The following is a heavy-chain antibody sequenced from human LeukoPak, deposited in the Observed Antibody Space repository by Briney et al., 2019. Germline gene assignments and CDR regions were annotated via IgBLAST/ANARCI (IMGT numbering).Heavy chain of an antibody. Sequence: GGSLRLSCAASGFTFSSYWMHWVRQAPGKGLVWVSRINSDGSSTSYADSVKGRFTISRDDSKNTLYLQMNSLRTEDTAIYYCARERTGYYMAVWGKGTTVTISS. D-gene: IGHD1-14*01. CDR3: ARERTGYYMAV. J-gene: IGHJ6*03. CDR1: GFTFSSYW. CDR2: INSDGSST. V-gene: IGHV3-74*01.